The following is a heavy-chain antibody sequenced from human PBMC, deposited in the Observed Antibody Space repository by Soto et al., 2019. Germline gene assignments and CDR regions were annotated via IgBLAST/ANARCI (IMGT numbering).Heavy chain of an antibody. D-gene: IGHD5-12*01. CDR3: ARGGVATHGGFDY. J-gene: IGHJ4*02. Sequence: EVQLVESGGGLVQPGGSLRLSCAASGFTFSSYDMHWVRQATGKGLEWVSAIGTAGDTYYPGSVKGRFTISRENAKNSLYLQMKSRRAEDTAVYYCARGGVATHGGFDYWGQGTLVTVSS. V-gene: IGHV3-13*01. CDR1: GFTFSSYD. CDR2: IGTAGDT.